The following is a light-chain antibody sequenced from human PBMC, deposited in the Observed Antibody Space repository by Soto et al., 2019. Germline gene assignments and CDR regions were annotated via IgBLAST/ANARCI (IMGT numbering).Light chain of an antibody. V-gene: IGKV4-1*01. CDR1: QIVLYSSNNETF. CDR3: QQYNIWPQT. J-gene: IGKJ1*01. CDR2: GAS. Sequence: DLVMTYSPDALAVSLGERATINCRSSQIVLYSSNNETFLAWYQQKPGQTPRLLIYGASTRATGIPARFSGSGSGTEFTLTISGLQSEDFAVYFCQQYNIWPQTFGQGTKVDIK.